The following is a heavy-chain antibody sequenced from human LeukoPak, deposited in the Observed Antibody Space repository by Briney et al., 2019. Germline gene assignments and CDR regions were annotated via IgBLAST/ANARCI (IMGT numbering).Heavy chain of an antibody. J-gene: IGHJ6*02. D-gene: IGHD6-6*01. CDR2: MNLNSGNT. Sequence: GASVKVSCKASGYTFTSYDINWVRQATGQGLEWMGWMNLNSGNTGYAQKFQGRVTMTRNTSINTTYMEMSRLRSEDTAVYYCGRGRRQLAYYYYGMDMWGQGTRV. CDR3: GRGRRQLAYYYYGMDM. V-gene: IGHV1-8*01. CDR1: GYTFTSYD.